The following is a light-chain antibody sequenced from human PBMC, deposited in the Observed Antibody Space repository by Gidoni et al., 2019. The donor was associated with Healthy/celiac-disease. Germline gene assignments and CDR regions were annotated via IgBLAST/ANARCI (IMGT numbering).Light chain of an antibody. CDR2: NAS. CDR3: QQYNSYSPT. CDR1: QSISSL. Sequence: DIQMTPSPSTLSASVGDRVTITCRASQSISSLLAWYQQKPGKAPKLLIYNASSLESGVPSRFSGSGSGTEFTLTISSLQPDDFATYYCQQYNSYSPTFGQGTKVEIK. J-gene: IGKJ1*01. V-gene: IGKV1-5*03.